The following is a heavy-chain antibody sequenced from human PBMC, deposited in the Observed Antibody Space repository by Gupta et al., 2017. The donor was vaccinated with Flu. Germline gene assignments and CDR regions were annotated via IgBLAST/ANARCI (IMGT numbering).Heavy chain of an antibody. V-gene: IGHV2-26*01. Sequence: PPGKALEWLAHIFSNDEKSYSTSLKNRLTISKDTSKSHVVLTMTNMDPVETATYYCARFYYDNSGFLYNWFDPWGQGTLVTVSP. CDR2: IFSNDEK. D-gene: IGHD3-22*01. CDR3: ARFYYDNSGFLYNWFDP. J-gene: IGHJ5*02.